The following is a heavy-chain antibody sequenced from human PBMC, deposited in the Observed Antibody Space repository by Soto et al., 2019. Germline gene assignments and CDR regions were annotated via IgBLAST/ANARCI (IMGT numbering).Heavy chain of an antibody. J-gene: IGHJ4*02. CDR3: VRGIGGYFHY. D-gene: IGHD3-3*01. Sequence: QVQLQESGPGLVKSSQTLSLTCTVSGGSISSGGHYWSWIRQDPGKGLEWIGYIYYSGSTYYNPSLKSRITISVDTSKNQFSLKLSSVTAADTAVYYCVRGIGGYFHYWGQGSLVTVSS. V-gene: IGHV4-31*03. CDR1: GGSISSGGHY. CDR2: IYYSGST.